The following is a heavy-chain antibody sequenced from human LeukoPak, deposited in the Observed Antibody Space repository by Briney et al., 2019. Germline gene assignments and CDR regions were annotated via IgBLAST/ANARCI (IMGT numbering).Heavy chain of an antibody. V-gene: IGHV3-7*01. Sequence: GGSLRLSCEGSGFTFSSYWMSWVRQAPGKGLEWVANIKQDGSEKYYVDSVKGRFTISRDNAKNSLYLQMNSLRAEDTAVYYCASVDDSSGLYYFDYWGQGTLVTVSS. CDR1: GFTFSSYW. CDR2: IKQDGSEK. D-gene: IGHD3-22*01. J-gene: IGHJ4*02. CDR3: ASVDDSSGLYYFDY.